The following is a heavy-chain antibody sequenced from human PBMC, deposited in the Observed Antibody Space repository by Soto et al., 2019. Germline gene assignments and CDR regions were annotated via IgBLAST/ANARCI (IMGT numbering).Heavy chain of an antibody. V-gene: IGHV1-8*01. Sequence: QVQLVQSGAEVKKPGASVKVSCTASGYTFRSYDIHWVRQATGQGLEWMGWVNPNTSNTGYAQRFQGRVTMTRDISKSTAYMELSRLTSEDTTIYYCARAYGAGSFDFWGPGTLVSVSS. J-gene: IGHJ5*01. CDR2: VNPNTSNT. CDR3: ARAYGAGSFDF. D-gene: IGHD3-10*01. CDR1: GYTFRSYD.